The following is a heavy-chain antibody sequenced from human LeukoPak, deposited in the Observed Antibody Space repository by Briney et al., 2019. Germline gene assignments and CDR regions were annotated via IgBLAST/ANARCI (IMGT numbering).Heavy chain of an antibody. D-gene: IGHD3-9*01. J-gene: IGHJ4*02. CDR3: TRVYYDILAGWDYYFDY. CDR2: IRSKAYGGTT. CDR1: GFTFGDYA. Sequence: GGSLRLSCTASGFTFGDYAMSWVRQAPGKGLEWVGFIRSKAYGGTTEYAASVKGRFTISRDDSKSIAYLQMNSLKTEDTAVYYCTRVYYDILAGWDYYFDYWGQGTLVTVSS. V-gene: IGHV3-49*04.